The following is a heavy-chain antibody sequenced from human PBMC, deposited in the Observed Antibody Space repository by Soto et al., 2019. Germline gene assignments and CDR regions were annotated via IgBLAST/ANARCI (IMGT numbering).Heavy chain of an antibody. Sequence: SVKVSCKASGGTFSSYTISWVRQAPGQGLEWMGRIIPILGIANYAQKFQGRVTITADKSTSTAYMELSSLRSEDTAVYYCARGGIAVAGTLSIDYWGQGTLVTVSS. D-gene: IGHD6-19*01. J-gene: IGHJ4*02. V-gene: IGHV1-69*02. CDR1: GGTFSSYT. CDR2: IIPILGIA. CDR3: ARGGIAVAGTLSIDY.